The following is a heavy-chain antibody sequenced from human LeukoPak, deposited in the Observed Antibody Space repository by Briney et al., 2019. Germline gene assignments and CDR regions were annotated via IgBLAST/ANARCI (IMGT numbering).Heavy chain of an antibody. D-gene: IGHD6-13*01. CDR3: AKDARVAAAGTYFDY. CDR2: IRYDGSNE. J-gene: IGHJ4*02. Sequence: GGSLRLSCAASGFTFSSYGMHWVRQAPGKGLEWVAFIRYDGSNEYYADSVKGRFTISRENSKNTLYLQMNSLRAEDKAVYYCAKDARVAAAGTYFDYWGQGTLVTVSS. V-gene: IGHV3-30*02. CDR1: GFTFSSYG.